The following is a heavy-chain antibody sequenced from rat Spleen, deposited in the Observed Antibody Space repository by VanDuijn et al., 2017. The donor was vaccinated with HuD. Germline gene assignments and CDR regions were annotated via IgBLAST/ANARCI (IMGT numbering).Heavy chain of an antibody. Sequence: QVQLKESGPGLVQPSRTLSLTCNVSGFSLISYGVSWVRQPPGKGLEWIAAIWSGGSTYYNSALKSRLSISRDTSKSQVLLKMNSLQTEDTAMYFCARHSAMDITGFDYWGQGIMVTVSS. CDR2: IWSGGST. V-gene: IGHV2S8*01. J-gene: IGHJ2*01. CDR3: ARHSAMDITGFDY. CDR1: GFSLISYG. D-gene: IGHD1-9*01.